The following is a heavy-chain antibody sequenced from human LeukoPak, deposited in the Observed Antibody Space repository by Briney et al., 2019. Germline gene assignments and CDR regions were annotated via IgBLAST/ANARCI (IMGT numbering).Heavy chain of an antibody. V-gene: IGHV1-2*02. J-gene: IGHJ6*02. CDR3: AREFGSYHYGMDV. D-gene: IGHD3-10*01. CDR1: GYTFTGYY. CDR2: INPNSGGT. Sequence: ASVKVSCKASGYTFTGYYMHWVRQAPGQGLEWMGWINPNSGGTNYAQKFQGRVTMTTDTSISTAYMELSRLRSDDTAVYYCAREFGSYHYGMDVWGQGITVTVSS.